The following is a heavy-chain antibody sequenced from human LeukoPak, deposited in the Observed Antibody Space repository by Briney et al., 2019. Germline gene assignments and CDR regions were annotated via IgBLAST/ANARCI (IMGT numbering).Heavy chain of an antibody. Sequence: GRSLRLSCAASGFTFSSYAMHWVRQAPGKGLEWVAVISYDGSNKYYTDSVKGRFTISRDNSKNTLYLQMNSLRAEDRAVYYCARDSDSRGWYEGMEYWGQGTLVTVSS. D-gene: IGHD6-19*01. CDR1: GFTFSSYA. CDR2: ISYDGSNK. J-gene: IGHJ4*02. V-gene: IGHV3-30-3*01. CDR3: ARDSDSRGWYEGMEY.